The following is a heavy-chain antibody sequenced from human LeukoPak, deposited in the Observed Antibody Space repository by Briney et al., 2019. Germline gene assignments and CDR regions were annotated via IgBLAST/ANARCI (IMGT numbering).Heavy chain of an antibody. D-gene: IGHD1-26*01. CDR1: GGSISSYY. CDR2: IYYSGST. Sequence: PSETLSLTCTVSGGSISSYYWSWIRQPPGKGLEWIGYIYYSGSTNYNPSLKSRVTISVDTSKNQFSLKLSSVTAADTAVYYCAGSQDSGDAFDIWGQGTMVTVSS. J-gene: IGHJ3*02. V-gene: IGHV4-59*08. CDR3: AGSQDSGDAFDI.